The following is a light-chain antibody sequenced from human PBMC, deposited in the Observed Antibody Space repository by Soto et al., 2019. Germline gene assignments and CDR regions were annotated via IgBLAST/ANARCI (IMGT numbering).Light chain of an antibody. Sequence: IQMTQSPSSVSASVGDRVTIACRAGQTIITYLNWYQQKPGDAPKLLISAASNLQSGVPSRFSGSGSGTDFTLPISSLQPEDFATYYCQQTKSAPLTFGGGTKVEIK. CDR3: QQTKSAPLT. V-gene: IGKV1-39*01. CDR2: AAS. CDR1: QTIITY. J-gene: IGKJ4*01.